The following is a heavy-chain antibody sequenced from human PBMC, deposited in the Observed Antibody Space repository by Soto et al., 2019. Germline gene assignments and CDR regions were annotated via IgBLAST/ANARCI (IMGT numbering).Heavy chain of an antibody. J-gene: IGHJ4*02. CDR2: IYYSGST. Sequence: ETLSLTCTVSGGSVSSGSYYWSWIRQPPGKGLEWIGYIYYSGSTNYNPSLKSRVTISVDTSKNQFSLKLSSVTAADTAVYYCARSSGYDWPADYWGQGTLVTVSS. CDR1: GGSVSSGSYY. V-gene: IGHV4-61*01. D-gene: IGHD5-12*01. CDR3: ARSSGYDWPADY.